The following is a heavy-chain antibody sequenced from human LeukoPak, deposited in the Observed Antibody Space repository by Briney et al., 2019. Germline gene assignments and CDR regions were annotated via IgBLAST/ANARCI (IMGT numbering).Heavy chain of an antibody. V-gene: IGHV3-23*01. Sequence: GGSLRLSCAASGFAFSSYAMMWLRQAPGKGLEWVSAISGGATLYADSVKGRFTISRDNSKNTLYLQMSSLRVEDTAVYYCARDPNGDYIGAFEIWGQGTMVTVSS. CDR3: ARDPNGDYIGAFEI. D-gene: IGHD4-17*01. CDR1: GFAFSSYA. J-gene: IGHJ3*02. CDR2: ISGGAT.